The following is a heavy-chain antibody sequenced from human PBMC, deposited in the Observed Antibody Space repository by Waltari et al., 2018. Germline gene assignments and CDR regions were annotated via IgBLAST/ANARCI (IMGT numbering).Heavy chain of an antibody. V-gene: IGHV3-21*01. J-gene: IGHJ1*01. D-gene: IGHD4-4*01. CDR2: ISTSSSYI. CDR1: GFTFRSYS. Sequence: EVQLVESGGGLVKPGGSLRLSCAASGFTFRSYSLNWVRQAPGKGLEWVSSISTSSSYIYYADSVKGRFTISRDNAKNSLYLQMNSLRAEDTAVYYCARNGLQGGVHHWGQGTLVTVSS. CDR3: ARNGLQGGVHH.